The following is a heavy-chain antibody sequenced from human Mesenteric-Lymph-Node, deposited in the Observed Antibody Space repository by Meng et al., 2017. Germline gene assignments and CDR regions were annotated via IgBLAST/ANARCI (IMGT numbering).Heavy chain of an antibody. D-gene: IGHD3-10*01. V-gene: IGHV4-61*02. CDR3: ARTPYYYRSNTFVSFASFDI. J-gene: IGHJ3*02. CDR2: IYTSGST. Sequence: SETLSLTCSVSGDSISSGSFYWNWIRQPAGKGLEWIGRIYTSGSTNYNPSLKSRVTISGDTSKNQVSLRLTSVTAADTAVYYCARTPYYYRSNTFVSFASFDIWGQGAMVTVSS. CDR1: GDSISSGSFY.